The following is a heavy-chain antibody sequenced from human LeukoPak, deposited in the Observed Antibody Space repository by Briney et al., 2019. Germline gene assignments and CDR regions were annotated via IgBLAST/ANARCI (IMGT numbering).Heavy chain of an antibody. Sequence: GSLRLSCAASGFTFSNYNMNWVRQTPGKGLEWIGEINHSGSTNYNPSLKSRVTISVDTSKNQFSLKLSSVTAADTAVYYCARERYCSGGSCSPVMNWGQGTLVTVSS. CDR1: GFTFSNYN. CDR2: INHSGST. D-gene: IGHD2-15*01. V-gene: IGHV4-34*01. J-gene: IGHJ4*02. CDR3: ARERYCSGGSCSPVMN.